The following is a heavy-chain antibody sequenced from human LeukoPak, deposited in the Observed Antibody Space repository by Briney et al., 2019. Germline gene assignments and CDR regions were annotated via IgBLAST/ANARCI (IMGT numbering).Heavy chain of an antibody. D-gene: IGHD6-13*01. CDR2: FYIGGTT. CDR3: ARESSSHYYFDY. J-gene: IGHJ4*02. V-gene: IGHV3-53*01. CDR1: GFAVTSNH. Sequence: GGSQRLSCVASGFAVTSNHMNWVRQAPGKGLEWVSIFYIGGTTKYTDSVKGRFTISRDNSKNTVYLQMSSLRAEDTAVYYCARESSSHYYFDYWGQGTLVTVSS.